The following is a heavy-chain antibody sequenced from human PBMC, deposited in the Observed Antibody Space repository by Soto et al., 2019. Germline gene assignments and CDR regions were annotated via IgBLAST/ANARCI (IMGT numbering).Heavy chain of an antibody. CDR2: ISVYYGNT. D-gene: IGHD1-26*01. CDR3: ARGGLKWGGGVFGF. V-gene: IGHV1-18*04. CDR1: NYTFTSYG. J-gene: IGHJ4*02. Sequence: ASVKVSCKASNYTFTSYGISWVRQAPGQGLEWMGWISVYYGNTNYAQKFQDRVTMTTDTSTSTAYLELRSLTSDDTAVYYCARGGLKWGGGVFGFCGQGTLVTVSS.